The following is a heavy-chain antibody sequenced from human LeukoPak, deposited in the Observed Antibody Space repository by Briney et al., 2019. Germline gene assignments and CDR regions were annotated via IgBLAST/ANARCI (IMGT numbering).Heavy chain of an antibody. CDR1: GGSISSYY. CDR2: IYYSGST. Sequence: SETLSLTCTVSGGSISSYYWSWIRQPPGKGLEWIGYIYYSGSTNYNPSLKSRVTISVDTSKNQFSLKLSSVTAADTAAYYCARERARAFDIWGQGTMVTVSS. V-gene: IGHV4-59*01. J-gene: IGHJ3*02. CDR3: ARERARAFDI.